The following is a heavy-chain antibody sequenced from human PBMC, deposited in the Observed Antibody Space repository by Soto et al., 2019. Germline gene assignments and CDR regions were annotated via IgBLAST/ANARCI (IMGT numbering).Heavy chain of an antibody. CDR2: IIPILGIA. CDR3: ARETYSYDSSAPDNWFDP. V-gene: IGHV1-69*08. J-gene: IGHJ5*02. Sequence: QVQLVQSGAEVKKPGSSVKVSCKASGGTFSSYTISWVRQAPGQGLEWMGRIIPILGIANYAQKFQGRVTIPADNSTSPAYMELSSLRTEDTAVYYCARETYSYDSSAPDNWFDPWGQGTLVTVSS. CDR1: GGTFSSYT. D-gene: IGHD3-22*01.